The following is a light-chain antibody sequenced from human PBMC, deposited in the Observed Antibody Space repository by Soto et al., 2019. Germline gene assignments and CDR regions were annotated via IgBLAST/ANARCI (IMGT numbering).Light chain of an antibody. V-gene: IGLV1-44*01. CDR1: SSNIGTNT. CDR2: SND. Sequence: VLTQPPSASGTPGQRVTISCSGSSSNIGTNTVNWYQQFPGTAPELLIYSNDQRPSGVPDRFSGSKSGTSASLAIGGLQSDDEADYYCAVWDGSLNGWVFGGGTKVTVL. J-gene: IGLJ3*02. CDR3: AVWDGSLNGWV.